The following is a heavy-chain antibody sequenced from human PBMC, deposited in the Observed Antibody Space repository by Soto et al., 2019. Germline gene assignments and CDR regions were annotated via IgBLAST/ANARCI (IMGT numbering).Heavy chain of an antibody. D-gene: IGHD3-22*01. V-gene: IGHV4-59*01. CDR1: GGSISSYY. Sequence: SETLSLTCTVSGGSISSYYWSWIRQPPGKGLEWIGYIYYSGSTNYNPSLKSRVTISVDTSKNQFSLKLSSVTAADTAVYYCARADYYDSSGYSDWFDPWGQGTLVTVSP. J-gene: IGHJ5*02. CDR2: IYYSGST. CDR3: ARADYYDSSGYSDWFDP.